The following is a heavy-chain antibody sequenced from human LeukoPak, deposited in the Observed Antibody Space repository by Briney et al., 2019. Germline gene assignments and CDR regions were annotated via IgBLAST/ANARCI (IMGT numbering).Heavy chain of an antibody. CDR3: AITGYYDSGGSYYFDY. D-gene: IGHD3-22*01. J-gene: IGHJ4*02. V-gene: IGHV4-34*01. CDR2: INHSGNT. Sequence: SETLSLTCAVYGGSFSGYYWSWIRQPPGKGLEWSGEINHSGNTNYHPSLKTRVTISVDTSKNQFSLELSSVTAADTAVYYCAITGYYDSGGSYYFDYWGQGTLVTVSS. CDR1: GGSFSGYY.